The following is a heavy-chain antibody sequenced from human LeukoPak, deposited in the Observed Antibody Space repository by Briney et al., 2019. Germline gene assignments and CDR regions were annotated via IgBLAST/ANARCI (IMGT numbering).Heavy chain of an antibody. D-gene: IGHD6-13*01. J-gene: IGHJ3*02. CDR3: TRNGPTAAGAFDI. CDR1: GGSITTSNW. Sequence: SGTLSLTCAVSGGSITTSNWWTWVRQPPGKGLEWIGQIYHTETTNYNPSLKSRVTISLDKSKNQFSLKLASVAAADTAVYYCTRNGPTAAGAFDIWGQGTMVTVSS. CDR2: IYHTETT. V-gene: IGHV4-4*02.